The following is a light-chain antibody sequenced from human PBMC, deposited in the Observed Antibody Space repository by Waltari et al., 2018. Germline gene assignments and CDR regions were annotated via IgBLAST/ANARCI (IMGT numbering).Light chain of an antibody. V-gene: IGKV3-11*01. J-gene: IGKJ1*01. CDR3: QQYGSSPRT. Sequence: IALTQSPATLSLSPGERATLSCRANKSVSVYLAWYQHKPGQAPRLLIYDTSNRATGIPARFSGSGSETDFTLTISSLEPEDFAVYYCQQYGSSPRTFGQGTRVEIK. CDR1: KSVSVY. CDR2: DTS.